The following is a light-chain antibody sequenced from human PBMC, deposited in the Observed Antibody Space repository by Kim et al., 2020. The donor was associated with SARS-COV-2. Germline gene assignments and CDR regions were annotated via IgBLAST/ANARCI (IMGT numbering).Light chain of an antibody. CDR3: ATWDRSLGAVV. CDR1: SANIGNNF. J-gene: IGLJ2*01. CDR2: DNN. V-gene: IGLV1-51*01. Sequence: QNLPRSRSGSSANIGNNFVSWYQQFTRTAPNPHIYDNNQRPCGIPDRFSASNSGTAATLDITGLRTGDEADYYCATWDRSLGAVVFGGGTKMTVL.